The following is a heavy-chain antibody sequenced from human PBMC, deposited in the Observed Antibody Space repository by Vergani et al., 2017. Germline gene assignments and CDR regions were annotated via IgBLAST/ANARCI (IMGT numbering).Heavy chain of an antibody. V-gene: IGHV3-23*04. J-gene: IGHJ6*02. CDR2: ISGSGGST. CDR1: GFTFSSYA. D-gene: IGHD2-2*01. Sequence: EVQLVESGGGLVQPGGSLRLSCAASGFTFSSYAMSWVRQAPGKGLEWVAAISGSGGSTYYADSVKGRFTISRDNAKNSLYLQMNSLRAEDTAVYYCARDDCSSTSCYYYYGMDVWGQGTTVTVSS. CDR3: ARDDCSSTSCYYYYGMDV.